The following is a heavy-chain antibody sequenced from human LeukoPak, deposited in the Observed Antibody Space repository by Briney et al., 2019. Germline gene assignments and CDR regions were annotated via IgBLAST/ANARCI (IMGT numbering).Heavy chain of an antibody. Sequence: GALRLSCVASGFTFSSYAMSWVRQAPGKGLEWVSGIGASGGSTYYADFLKGRFTISRDNSKNTLYLQVNSLRAEDTAVYYCAKDPYCGGDCYFDLWGRGTLVTVSS. D-gene: IGHD2-21*01. CDR1: GFTFSSYA. CDR2: IGASGGST. V-gene: IGHV3-23*01. J-gene: IGHJ2*01. CDR3: AKDPYCGGDCYFDL.